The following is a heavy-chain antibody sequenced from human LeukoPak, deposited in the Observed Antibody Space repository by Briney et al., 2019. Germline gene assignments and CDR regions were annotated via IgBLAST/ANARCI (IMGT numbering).Heavy chain of an antibody. D-gene: IGHD2-21*01. CDR3: ARSARWRYGPGCVGNY. CDR2: INPNSGGT. CDR1: GYTFTGYY. V-gene: IGHV1-2*02. Sequence: GASVKVSCKASGYTFTGYYMHWVRQAPGQGLEWMGWINPNSGGTNYAQKFQGRVTMTRDTSISTAYMELSRLRSDDTAVYYCARSARWRYGPGCVGNYWGQGTLVTVSS. J-gene: IGHJ4*02.